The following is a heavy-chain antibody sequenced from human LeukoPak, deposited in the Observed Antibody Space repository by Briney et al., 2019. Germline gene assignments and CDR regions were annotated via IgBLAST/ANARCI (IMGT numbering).Heavy chain of an antibody. V-gene: IGHV3-23*01. J-gene: IGHJ3*02. CDR3: AKGPWDLPHAFDI. Sequence: GGSLRLSCAASGFIFSSYAMSWVRQAPGKGLECVSTMTGSGSITRYADSVKGRFIISRDNSKNTLYLQMNSLRAEDTAIYYCAKGPWDLPHAFDIWGLGTMVTVSS. D-gene: IGHD1-26*01. CDR1: GFIFSSYA. CDR2: MTGSGSIT.